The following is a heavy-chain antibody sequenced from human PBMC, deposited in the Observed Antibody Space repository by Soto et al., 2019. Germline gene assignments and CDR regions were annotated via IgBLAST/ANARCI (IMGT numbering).Heavy chain of an antibody. V-gene: IGHV3-66*01. Sequence: GGSLRLSCAASGFTVSSNYMSWVRQAPGKGLEWVSVIYSGGSTYYADSVKGRFTISRDNSKNTLYLQMNSLRAEDTAVYYCAGLGSYGYDAFDIWGQGTMVTVSS. CDR3: AGLGSYGYDAFDI. CDR2: IYSGGST. CDR1: GFTVSSNY. J-gene: IGHJ3*02. D-gene: IGHD3-10*01.